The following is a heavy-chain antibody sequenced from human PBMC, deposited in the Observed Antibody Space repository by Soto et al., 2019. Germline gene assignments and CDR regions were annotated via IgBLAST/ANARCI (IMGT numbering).Heavy chain of an antibody. CDR3: AKDRAWELLAPLIYYYYGMDV. J-gene: IGHJ6*02. CDR2: ISGSGGST. D-gene: IGHD1-26*01. V-gene: IGHV3-23*01. Sequence: GGSLRLSCAASGFTFSSYAMSWVRQAPGKGLEWVSAISGSGGSTYYADSVKGRFTISRDNSKNTLYLQMNSLRAEDTAVYYCAKDRAWELLAPLIYYYYGMDVWGQGTTVTVSS. CDR1: GFTFSSYA.